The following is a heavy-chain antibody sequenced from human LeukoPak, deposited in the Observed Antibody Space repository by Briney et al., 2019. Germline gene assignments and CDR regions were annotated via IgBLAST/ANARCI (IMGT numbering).Heavy chain of an antibody. CDR2: TASDHTT. CDR3: ARVDRFGESTHYFDD. CDR1: GFTVSNYE. D-gene: IGHD3-10*01. Sequence: GGSLRLSCAASGFTVSNYEMNWVRQAPGKGLEWVSFTASDHTTYYADSVKGRYTLSRDNAKNSLYLQMSSLRAGDTAVYYCARVDRFGESTHYFDDWGQGTLVTVSS. V-gene: IGHV3-48*03. J-gene: IGHJ4*02.